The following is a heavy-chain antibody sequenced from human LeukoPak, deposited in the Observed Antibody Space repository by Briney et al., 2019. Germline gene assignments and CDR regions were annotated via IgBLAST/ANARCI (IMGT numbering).Heavy chain of an antibody. CDR3: AREERYYYGMDV. J-gene: IGHJ6*02. Sequence: GSLRLSCAASGFTFSSYAMSWIRQPPGKGLEWIGYIYYSGSTNYNPSLKSRVTISVDTSKNQFSLKLSSVTAADTAVYYCAREERYYYGMDVWGQGTTVTVSS. CDR1: GFTFSSYA. CDR2: IYYSGST. V-gene: IGHV4-59*01. D-gene: IGHD5-24*01.